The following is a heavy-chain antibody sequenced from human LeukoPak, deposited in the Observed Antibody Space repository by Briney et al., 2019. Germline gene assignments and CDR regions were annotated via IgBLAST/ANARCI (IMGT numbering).Heavy chain of an antibody. D-gene: IGHD3-22*01. CDR3: ARGARHYDTTGYYWYFDS. V-gene: IGHV4-4*02. J-gene: IGHJ4*02. CDR2: IYHSGNT. Sequence: SETLSLTCAVSSGSVSSSNWLNWVRRPPGKGLEWIGEIYHSGNTNYNQSLKSRVTISVDKSRKKFSLKLSSVTAADTAVYFCARGARHYDTTGYYWYFDSWGQGALVTVSS. CDR1: SGSVSSSNW.